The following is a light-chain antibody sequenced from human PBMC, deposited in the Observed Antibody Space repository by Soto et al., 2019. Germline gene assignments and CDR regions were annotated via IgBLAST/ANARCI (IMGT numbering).Light chain of an antibody. Sequence: ALTQPPSASGSPGQSVTISCTGTSSDVGGYNYVSWHQQHPGKAPKLMIYEVSKRPSGVPDRFSGSKSGNTASLTVSGLQAEDEADYYCSSYAGSNNLVFGTGTKVT. CDR2: EVS. CDR3: SSYAGSNNLV. CDR1: SSDVGGYNY. V-gene: IGLV2-8*01. J-gene: IGLJ1*01.